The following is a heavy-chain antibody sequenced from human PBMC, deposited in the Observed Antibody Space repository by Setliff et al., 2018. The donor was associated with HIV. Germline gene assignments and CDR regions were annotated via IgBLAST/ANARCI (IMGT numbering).Heavy chain of an antibody. CDR2: IWPDDSGT. D-gene: IGHD3-3*01. CDR3: ARLSKYYDFWTPEY. J-gene: IGHJ4*02. CDR1: GYTFESSW. Sequence: PGESLKISCKGSGYTFESSWIGWVRQMPGNGLEWVGLIWPDDSGTMYSPSFQGQVTMSADKSISTAYLQWSSLKAPDTAMYYCARLSKYYDFWTPEYWGQGTLVTVSS. V-gene: IGHV5-51*01.